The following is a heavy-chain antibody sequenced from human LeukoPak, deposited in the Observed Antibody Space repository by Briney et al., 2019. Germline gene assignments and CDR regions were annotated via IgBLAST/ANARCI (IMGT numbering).Heavy chain of an antibody. D-gene: IGHD7-27*01. Sequence: GGSLILSCAASGFTFSSYSLSWVRQAPGKGLEWVSSISSRSSYIYYADSVKGRFTISRDNAKNSLYLQMNTLRPEDTAVYYCARDLGTGWFDSWGQGTLVTVSS. V-gene: IGHV3-21*01. CDR1: GFTFSSYS. CDR2: ISSRSSYI. J-gene: IGHJ5*01. CDR3: ARDLGTGWFDS.